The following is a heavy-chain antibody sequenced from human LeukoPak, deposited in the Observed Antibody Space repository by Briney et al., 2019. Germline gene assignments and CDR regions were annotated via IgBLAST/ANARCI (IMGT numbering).Heavy chain of an antibody. Sequence: GGSLRLSCAASGFTVSSNYMSWVRQAPGKGLEWVSVLYGGATSFYADSVKGRFTISRDNSKNTLYLQMNGLRAEDTAVYFCARASSIGAAGLFDYWGQGTLVTVSS. J-gene: IGHJ4*02. CDR3: ARASSIGAAGLFDY. CDR2: LYGGATS. V-gene: IGHV3-53*01. D-gene: IGHD6-13*01. CDR1: GFTVSSNY.